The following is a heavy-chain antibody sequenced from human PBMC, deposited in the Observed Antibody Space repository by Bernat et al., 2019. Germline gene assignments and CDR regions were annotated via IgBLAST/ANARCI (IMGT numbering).Heavy chain of an antibody. Sequence: EVQLVESGGGLIQPGGSLRLSCAASGFTVSSNYMSWVRQAPGKGLEWVSAVYSGGSTYYADSVKGRFTISRDNSKNTLYLQMNSLRAEDTAVYYCARANYYDSSGYGYWGQGTLVTVSA. D-gene: IGHD3-22*01. V-gene: IGHV3-53*01. CDR2: VYSGGST. CDR1: GFTVSSNY. CDR3: ARANYYDSSGYGY. J-gene: IGHJ4*02.